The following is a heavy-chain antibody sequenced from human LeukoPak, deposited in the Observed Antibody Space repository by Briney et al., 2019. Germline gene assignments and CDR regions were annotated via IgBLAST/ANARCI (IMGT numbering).Heavy chain of an antibody. CDR3: AKGDSSWSPGPLFDY. V-gene: IGHV3-23*01. D-gene: IGHD6-13*01. J-gene: IGHJ4*02. CDR2: LTGSGGST. CDR1: GFIFNNFA. Sequence: GGSLRLSCAASGFIFNNFAMSWVRQAPGEGLEWVSSLTGSGGSTYYADSVKGRFTISRDNSKNTLYLQMNSLRAEDTAVYYCAKGDSSWSPGPLFDYWGQGTLVTVSS.